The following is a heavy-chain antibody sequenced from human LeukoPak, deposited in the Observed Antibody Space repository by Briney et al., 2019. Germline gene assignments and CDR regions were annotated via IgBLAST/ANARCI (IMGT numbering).Heavy chain of an antibody. J-gene: IGHJ4*02. CDR1: GFTFSSYA. Sequence: TGGSLRLSCAASGFTFSSYAMSWVRQAPGKGLEWVSAISGSGGSTYYADSVKGRFTISRDNSKNTLYLQMNSLRAEDTAVYYCAKDLYCSSTSCSDYWGQGTLVTVSS. V-gene: IGHV3-23*01. D-gene: IGHD2-2*01. CDR3: AKDLYCSSTSCSDY. CDR2: ISGSGGST.